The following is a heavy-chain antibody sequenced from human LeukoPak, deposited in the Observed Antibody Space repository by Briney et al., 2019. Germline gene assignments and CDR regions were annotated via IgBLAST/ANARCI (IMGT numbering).Heavy chain of an antibody. D-gene: IGHD2-15*01. CDR1: GFVFSVYD. CDR3: AKTLRYCSGASCYFLDY. Sequence: PGGSLRLPCVTSGFVFSVYDIHWVRQPPGKGLEWVAFTQSDGTNNDYSDSLRGRFTLSRDNSRSTLYLQMNSLRTEDTAIYYCAKTLRYCSGASCYFLDYWGQGTLVTVSS. CDR2: TQSDGTNN. V-gene: IGHV3-30*02. J-gene: IGHJ4*02.